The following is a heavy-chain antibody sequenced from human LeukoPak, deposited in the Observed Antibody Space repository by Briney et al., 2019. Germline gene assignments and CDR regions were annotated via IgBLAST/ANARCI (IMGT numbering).Heavy chain of an antibody. D-gene: IGHD2-8*01. CDR1: GFIFSSFA. CDR2: ISANDNRV. CDR3: AKDGLYCAYGVCYLNY. Sequence: GGSLRLSCAASGFIFSSFAMTWVRQAPGKGLEWVSSISANDNRVYFADSVKGRFTISRDNSKNTVCLQINSLRAEDTAVYYYAKDGLYCAYGVCYLNYWGQGTLVTVSS. J-gene: IGHJ4*02. V-gene: IGHV3-23*01.